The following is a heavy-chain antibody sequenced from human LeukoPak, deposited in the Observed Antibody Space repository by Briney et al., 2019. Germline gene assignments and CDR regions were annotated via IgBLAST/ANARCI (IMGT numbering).Heavy chain of an antibody. CDR2: IKQDGSEK. D-gene: IGHD2-8*01. Sequence: GGSLRLSCAASGFTFSSYWMTWVRQAPGKGLEWVANIKQDGSEKYYVDSVKGRFTISRDNAKNSLYLQMNSLRAEDTAVYYRARWGALMVYALYYFDYWGQGTLVTVSS. CDR3: ARWGALMVYALYYFDY. J-gene: IGHJ4*02. V-gene: IGHV3-7*01. CDR1: GFTFSSYW.